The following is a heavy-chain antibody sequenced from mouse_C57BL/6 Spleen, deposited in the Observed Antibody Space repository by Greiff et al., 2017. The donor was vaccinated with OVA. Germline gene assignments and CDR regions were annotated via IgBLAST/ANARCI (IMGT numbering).Heavy chain of an antibody. CDR1: GYAFTNYL. V-gene: IGHV1-54*01. D-gene: IGHD1-1*01. J-gene: IGHJ1*03. CDR2: INPGSGGT. CDR3: ARDYGSSYRYFDV. Sequence: QVQLQQSGAELVRPGTSVKVSCKASGYAFTNYLIEWVKLRPGQGLEWIGVINPGSGGTNYNEKFKGKATLTADKSSSTAYMQLSSLTSEDSAVYFCARDYGSSYRYFDVWGTGTTVTVSS.